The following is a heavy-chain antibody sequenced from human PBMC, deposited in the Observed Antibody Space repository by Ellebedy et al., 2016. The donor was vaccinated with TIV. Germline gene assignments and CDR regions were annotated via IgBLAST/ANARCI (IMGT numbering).Heavy chain of an antibody. CDR1: GFSFRSYW. D-gene: IGHD4-17*01. V-gene: IGHV3-7*01. CDR2: IYQDGGVQ. J-gene: IGHJ5*02. CDR3: ARRGSYGDYAVQINSWFDT. Sequence: GESLKISCAAFGFSFRSYWMSRVRQAPGKGLEWVANIYQDGGVQYYVDSVKGRFTISRDNADNSLFLQMSSLRAEDTAVYYCARRGSYGDYAVQINSWFDTWGRGTLVAVSS.